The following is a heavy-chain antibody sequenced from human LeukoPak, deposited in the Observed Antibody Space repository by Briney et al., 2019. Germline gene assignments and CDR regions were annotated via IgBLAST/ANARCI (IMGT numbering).Heavy chain of an antibody. J-gene: IGHJ4*02. Sequence: PGGSLRLSFAASGFTFSSYWMHWVRQAPGKGLVWVSLINTDCSSTSYADSVKGRFTISRDNSKNTLYLQMNSLRAEDTAVYYCAREVVGATPGGFDYWGQGTLVTVSS. CDR2: INTDCSST. CDR1: GFTFSSYW. CDR3: AREVVGATPGGFDY. D-gene: IGHD1-26*01. V-gene: IGHV3-74*01.